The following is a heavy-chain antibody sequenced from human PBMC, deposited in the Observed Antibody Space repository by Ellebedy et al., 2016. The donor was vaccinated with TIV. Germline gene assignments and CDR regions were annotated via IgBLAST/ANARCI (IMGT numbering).Heavy chain of an antibody. CDR3: ARTVVAANNWFDP. CDR1: GGSISSYY. V-gene: IGHV4-4*07. J-gene: IGHJ5*02. CDR2: IYTSGST. Sequence: MPGGSLRLSCTVSGGSISSYYWSRIRQPAGKGLEWIGRIYTSGSTNYNPSLKSRVTMSVDTSKNQFSLKLSSVTAADTAVYYCARTVVAANNWFDPWGQGTLVTVSS. D-gene: IGHD2-15*01.